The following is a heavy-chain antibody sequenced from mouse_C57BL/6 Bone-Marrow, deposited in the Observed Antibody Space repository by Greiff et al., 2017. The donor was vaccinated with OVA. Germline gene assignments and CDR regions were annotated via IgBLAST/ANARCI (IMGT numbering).Heavy chain of an antibody. D-gene: IGHD2-1*01. V-gene: IGHV7-1*01. Sequence: EVKLMESGGGLVQSGRSLRLSCATSGFTFSDFYMEWVRQAPGKGLEWIAASRNKANDYTTEYSASVKGRFIVSRDTSQSILYLQMNALRAEDTAIYYCARDHGTYYAMDYWGQGTSVTVSS. CDR1: GFTFSDFY. CDR3: ARDHGTYYAMDY. CDR2: SRNKANDYTT. J-gene: IGHJ4*01.